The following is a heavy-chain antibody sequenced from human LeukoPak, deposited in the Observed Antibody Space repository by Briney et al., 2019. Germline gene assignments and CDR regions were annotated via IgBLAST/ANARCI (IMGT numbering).Heavy chain of an antibody. J-gene: IGHJ4*02. D-gene: IGHD1-26*01. CDR2: ISYDGSNK. CDR3: APSTYSGSPPFDY. V-gene: IGHV3-30*04. CDR1: GFTFSSYA. Sequence: PGGSLRLSCAASGFTFSSYAMHWVRQAPGKGLEWVAVISYDGSNKYYADSVKGRFTISRDNSKNTLYLQMNSQRGEDTAVYYCAPSTYSGSPPFDYWGQGTLVTVSS.